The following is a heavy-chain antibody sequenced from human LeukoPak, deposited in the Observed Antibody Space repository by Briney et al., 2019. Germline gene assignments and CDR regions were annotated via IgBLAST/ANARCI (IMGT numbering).Heavy chain of an antibody. V-gene: IGHV3-33*01. J-gene: IGHJ4*02. Sequence: GRSLRLSCAASGFTFSSYGMHWVRQAPGKGLEWVAVIWYDGSNKYYADSVKGRFTISRDNSKNTLYLQMNSLRAEDTAVYYCARECGSTSCYKGAFDYWGQGTLVTVSS. CDR3: ARECGSTSCYKGAFDY. D-gene: IGHD2-2*02. CDR2: IWYDGSNK. CDR1: GFTFSSYG.